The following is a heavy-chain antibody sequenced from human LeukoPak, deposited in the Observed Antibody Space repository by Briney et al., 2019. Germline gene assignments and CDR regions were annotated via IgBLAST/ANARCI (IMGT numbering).Heavy chain of an antibody. CDR2: IYYSGST. V-gene: IGHV4-59*01. D-gene: IGHD6-13*01. J-gene: IGHJ4*02. CDR1: GGSISSYY. CDR3: ARTGSWYFGRETARYDGASQPTIFDY. Sequence: PSQTLSLTCTVSGGSISSYYWSWIRQPPGKGLEWIGYIYYSGSTNYNPSLKSRVTISVDTSKNQFSLKLSSVTAADTAVYYCARTGSWYFGRETARYDGASQPTIFDYWGQGTLVTVSS.